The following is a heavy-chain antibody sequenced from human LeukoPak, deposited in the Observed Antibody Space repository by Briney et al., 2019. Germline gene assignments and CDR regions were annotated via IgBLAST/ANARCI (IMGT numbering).Heavy chain of an antibody. CDR3: AREGYCSGGTCYSTMNWFDP. CDR2: IIAYNDNT. D-gene: IGHD2-15*01. CDR1: GYSFTRYG. V-gene: IGHV1-18*01. Sequence: ASVKVSCKASGYSFTRYGITWVRQAPGQGLEWMGWIIAYNDNTNYAQKLQGRVTLTTDTSTSTAYMELRSLRSDDTAVYYCAREGYCSGGTCYSTMNWFDPWGQGTLVTVSS. J-gene: IGHJ5*02.